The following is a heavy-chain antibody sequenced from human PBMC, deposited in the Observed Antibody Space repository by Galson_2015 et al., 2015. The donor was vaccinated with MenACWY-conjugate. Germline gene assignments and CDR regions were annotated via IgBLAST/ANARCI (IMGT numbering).Heavy chain of an antibody. Sequence: SLRLSCAASGFTFSSYSMNWVPQAPGAGLQWVANIKHDGSGTYYVDSVKGRFTISRDNARNSLYLHMNNLRAEDTAVYYCTRAKEQWLSKTFDVWGQGTMVTVSS. V-gene: IGHV3-7*01. D-gene: IGHD6-19*01. CDR1: GFTFSSYS. CDR2: IKHDGSGT. J-gene: IGHJ3*01. CDR3: TRAKEQWLSKTFDV.